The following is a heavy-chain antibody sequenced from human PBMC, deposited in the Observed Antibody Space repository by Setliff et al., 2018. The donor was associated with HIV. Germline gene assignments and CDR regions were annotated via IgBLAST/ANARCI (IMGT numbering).Heavy chain of an antibody. CDR3: ARGDDFHDGSGYYYP. Sequence: SETLSLTCNVSGDSISDYYWTWIRQPPGKGLEWIGYIYYSGSTNYNPSLQSRVAISVDTSRNQLSLKLDSVTAADTAVYYCARGDDFHDGSGYYYPWGQGTLVTVSS. D-gene: IGHD3-22*01. J-gene: IGHJ5*02. V-gene: IGHV4-59*01. CDR1: GDSISDYY. CDR2: IYYSGST.